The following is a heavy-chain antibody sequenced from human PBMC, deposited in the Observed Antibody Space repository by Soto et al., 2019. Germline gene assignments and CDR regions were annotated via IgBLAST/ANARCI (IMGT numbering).Heavy chain of an antibody. Sequence: PGGSLRLSCSASGFTFSSYAMHWVRQAPGKGLEYVSAISSNGGSTYYADSVKGRFTISRDNSKNTLYLQMSSLRAEDTAVYYCVKGSFPPSITPSRDAFDIWGQGTMVTVSS. V-gene: IGHV3-64D*08. J-gene: IGHJ3*02. D-gene: IGHD3-3*01. CDR2: ISSNGGST. CDR3: VKGSFPPSITPSRDAFDI. CDR1: GFTFSSYA.